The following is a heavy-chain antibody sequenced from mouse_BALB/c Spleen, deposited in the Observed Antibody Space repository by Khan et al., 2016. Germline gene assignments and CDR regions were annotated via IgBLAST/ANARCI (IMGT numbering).Heavy chain of an antibody. CDR1: GYTFTNYG. D-gene: IGHD1-1*01. CDR2: INTYTGEQ. J-gene: IGHJ4*01. CDR3: ARSPTEAKDY. Sequence: QIQLVQSGPELKKPGETVKISCKASGYTFTNYGMNWVKQAPGKGLKWMGWINTYTGEQTYADDFKGRFAFSLETSASTAYLQINNLKNEDTVTYVCARSPTEAKDYWGQGTSVTVSS. V-gene: IGHV9-3-1*01.